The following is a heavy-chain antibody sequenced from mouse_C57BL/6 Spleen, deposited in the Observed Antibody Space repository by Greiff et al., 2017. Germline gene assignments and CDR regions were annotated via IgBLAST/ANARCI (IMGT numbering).Heavy chain of an antibody. CDR1: GFTFSSYA. Sequence: EVQLVESGGGLVKPGGSLKLSCAASGFTFSSYAMSWVRQTPEKRLEWVATISDGGSYTYYPDNVKGRFTISRDNAKNNLYLQMSHLKSEDTAMYYCAREGYTRRYFDVWGTGTTVTVSS. CDR2: ISDGGSYT. D-gene: IGHD3-1*01. J-gene: IGHJ1*03. CDR3: AREGYTRRYFDV. V-gene: IGHV5-4*01.